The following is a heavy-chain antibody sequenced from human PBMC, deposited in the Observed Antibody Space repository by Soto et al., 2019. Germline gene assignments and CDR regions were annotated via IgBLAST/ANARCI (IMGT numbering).Heavy chain of an antibody. V-gene: IGHV4-61*01. J-gene: IGHJ4*02. CDR2: IYYSGDT. CDR1: GGSVSSGSYY. Sequence: QLQLQESGPGLVKPSETLSLTCTVSGGSVSSGSYYWSWIRQPPGKGLEWIGYIYYSGDTKYNPSLKSRVTISVDTYKDQFSLKLNSVTAADTAVYYCARDNGAIDYWGQGTLVTVSS. CDR3: ARDNGAIDY.